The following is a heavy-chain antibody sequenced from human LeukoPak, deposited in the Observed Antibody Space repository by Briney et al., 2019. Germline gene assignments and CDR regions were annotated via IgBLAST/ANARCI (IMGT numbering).Heavy chain of an antibody. CDR2: IKQDGSEK. V-gene: IGHV3-7*01. J-gene: IGHJ6*03. CDR1: GFTFSNYW. D-gene: IGHD3-3*01. Sequence: GGSLRLSCAASGFTFSNYWMTWVRQAPGKGLEWVADIKQDGSEKLYVKSVRGRFTIFRDNAKMSLFLQMNSLRAEDTAVYYCARDNGVVHGVYYMDVWGKGTTVTVS. CDR3: ARDNGVVHGVYYMDV.